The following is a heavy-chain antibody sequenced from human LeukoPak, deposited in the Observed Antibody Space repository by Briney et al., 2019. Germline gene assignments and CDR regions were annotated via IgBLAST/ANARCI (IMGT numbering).Heavy chain of an antibody. D-gene: IGHD2-15*01. J-gene: IGHJ5*02. Sequence: PGGSLRLSCAASGFTFSDYYMSWIRQAPGKGLEWVSYISSSGSTIYYADSVKGRFTISRDNAKNSLYLQMNSLRAEDTAVYYCAGAILDIVVVVAATSWGQGTLVTVSS. CDR2: ISSSGSTI. V-gene: IGHV3-11*01. CDR3: AGAILDIVVVVAATS. CDR1: GFTFSDYY.